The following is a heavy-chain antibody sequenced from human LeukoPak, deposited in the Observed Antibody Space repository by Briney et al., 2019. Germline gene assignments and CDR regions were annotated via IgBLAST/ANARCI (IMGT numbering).Heavy chain of an antibody. CDR1: GGSFSGYY. CDR3: ARDPPSSGWYFDY. V-gene: IGHV4-34*01. Sequence: SETLSLTCAVYGGSFSGYYWSWIRQPPGRGLEWIGEVNHSGSTNYNPSLKSRVTISVDKSKNQFSLKLSSVTAADTAVYYCARDPPSSGWYFDYWGQGTLVTVSS. CDR2: VNHSGST. J-gene: IGHJ4*02. D-gene: IGHD6-19*01.